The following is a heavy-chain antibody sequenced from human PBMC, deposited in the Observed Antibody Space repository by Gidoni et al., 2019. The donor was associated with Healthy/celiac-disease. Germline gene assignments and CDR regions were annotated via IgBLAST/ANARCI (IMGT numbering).Heavy chain of an antibody. J-gene: IGHJ6*02. D-gene: IGHD3-22*01. CDR3: AGEGYYYDSSGYYWYYYYGMDV. CDR2: ISGSGGST. CDR1: GFTFSSYA. Sequence: EVQLLESGGGLVQPGGSLRLSCAASGFTFSSYAMSWVRQAPGKGLEWVSAISGSGGSTYYADSVKGRFTISRDNSKNTLYLQMNSLRAEDTAVYYCAGEGYYYDSSGYYWYYYYGMDVWGQGTTVTVSS. V-gene: IGHV3-23*01.